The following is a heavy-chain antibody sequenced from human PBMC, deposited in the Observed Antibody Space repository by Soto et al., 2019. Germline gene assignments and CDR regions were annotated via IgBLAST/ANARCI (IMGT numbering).Heavy chain of an antibody. CDR3: ARDERYDFWSGYFNYYYYYMDV. CDR2: IIPIFGTA. CDR1: GGTFSSYA. V-gene: IGHV1-69*13. D-gene: IGHD3-3*01. J-gene: IGHJ6*03. Sequence: SVKVSCKASGGTFSSYAISWVRQAPGQGLEWMGGIIPIFGTANYAQKFQGRVTITADESTSTAYMELRSLRSDDTAVYYCARDERYDFWSGYFNYYYYYMDVWGKGTTVTVSS.